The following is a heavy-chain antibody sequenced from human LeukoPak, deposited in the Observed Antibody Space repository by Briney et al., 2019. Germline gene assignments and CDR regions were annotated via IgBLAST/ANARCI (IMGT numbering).Heavy chain of an antibody. CDR3: ASLLGVRGVIRYYFDY. CDR2: INHSGST. D-gene: IGHD3-10*01. V-gene: IGHV4-39*07. Sequence: PSETLSLTCTVSGGSISSGGYYWSWIRQPPGKGLEWIGEINHSGSTNYNPSLKSRVTISVDTSKNQFSLKLSSVTAADTAVYYCASLLGVRGVIRYYFDYWGQGTLVTVSS. CDR1: GGSISSGGYY. J-gene: IGHJ4*02.